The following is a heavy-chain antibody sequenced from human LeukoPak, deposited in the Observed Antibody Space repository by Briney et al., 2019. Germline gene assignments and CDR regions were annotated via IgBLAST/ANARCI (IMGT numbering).Heavy chain of an antibody. D-gene: IGHD3-22*01. CDR2: MYTRGST. V-gene: IGHV4-61*02. Sequence: SETLSLTCTVSGGSISSGSYYWSWLRQPAGQGLEYIGRMYTRGSTNYNPSLKSRVTISVDTSKNQFSLKLNSVTAADTAVYYCARGYDGSGYYYRNWYFDLWGRGTLVTVSS. CDR3: ARGYDGSGYYYRNWYFDL. CDR1: GGSISSGSYY. J-gene: IGHJ2*01.